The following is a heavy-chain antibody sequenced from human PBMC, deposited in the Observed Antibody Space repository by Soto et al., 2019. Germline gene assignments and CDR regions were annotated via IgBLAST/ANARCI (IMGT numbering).Heavy chain of an antibody. CDR3: AKGGAPLSSDYYY. CDR2: ISDSGGST. Sequence: GGSLRLSCTASGFTFSDYAMNWVRQAPGKGLEWVSFISDSGGSTYDADSVQGRFTVSRDNSKNTLFLQMNSLRGGDTAIYYCAKGGAPLSSDYYYLDEGAQVTVAT. CDR1: GFTFSDYA. V-gene: IGHV3-23*01. D-gene: IGHD4-17*01. J-gene: IGHJ4*03.